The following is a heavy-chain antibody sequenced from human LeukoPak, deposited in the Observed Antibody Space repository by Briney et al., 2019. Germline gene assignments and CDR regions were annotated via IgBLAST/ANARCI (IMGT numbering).Heavy chain of an antibody. CDR3: AKGPDIVVVVAATGAKSGY. V-gene: IGHV3-23*01. J-gene: IGHJ4*02. Sequence: GGSLRLSCAASGFSFSNYAMSWVRQAPGKGLEWVSAIVGTGGNMYYADSVKGRFTISRDNFKSTLYLQMNSLRAEDTAVYYCAKGPDIVVVVAATGAKSGYWGQGTLVTVSS. CDR2: IVGTGGNM. D-gene: IGHD2-15*01. CDR1: GFSFSNYA.